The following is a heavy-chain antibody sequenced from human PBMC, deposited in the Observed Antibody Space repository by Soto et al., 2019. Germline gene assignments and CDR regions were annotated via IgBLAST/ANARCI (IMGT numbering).Heavy chain of an antibody. CDR3: ARDSSYSSGWYLRY. J-gene: IGHJ4*02. CDR1: GFTFSSYA. CDR2: ISYDGSNK. D-gene: IGHD6-19*01. V-gene: IGHV3-30-3*01. Sequence: LRLSCAASGFTFSSYAMHWVRQAPGKGLEWVAVISYDGSNKYYADSVKGRFTISRDNSKNTLYLQMNSLRAEDTAVYYCARDSSYSSGWYLRYWGQGTLVTVYS.